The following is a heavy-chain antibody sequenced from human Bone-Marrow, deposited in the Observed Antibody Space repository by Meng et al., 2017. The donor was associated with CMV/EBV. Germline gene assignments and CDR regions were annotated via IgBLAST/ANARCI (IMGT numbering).Heavy chain of an antibody. D-gene: IGHD3-3*01. CDR1: GFTFSDYY. J-gene: IGHJ6*02. CDR3: ARDWFDDFWSGSTDV. V-gene: IGHV3-11*04. Sequence: GESLKISCAASGFTFSDYYMSWIRQAPGKGLEWVSYISSSGSTIYYADSVKGRFTISRDNAKNSLYLQMNSLRAEDTAVYYCARDWFDDFWSGSTDVWGQGTTVTVSS. CDR2: ISSSGSTI.